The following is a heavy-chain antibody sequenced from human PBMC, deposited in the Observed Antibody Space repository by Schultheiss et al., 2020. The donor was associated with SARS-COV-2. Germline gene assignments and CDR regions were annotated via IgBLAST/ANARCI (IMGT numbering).Heavy chain of an antibody. CDR1: GGSFSGYY. V-gene: IGHV4-59*08. CDR2: IYYSGFT. Sequence: SETLSLTCAVYGGSFSGYYWSWIRQPPGKGLEWIGYIYYSGFTYYNPSLKSRVTISVDTSKNRFSLKLSSVTAADTAVYYCARRRNDNGENWFDPWGQGTLVTVSS. J-gene: IGHJ5*02. D-gene: IGHD1-1*01. CDR3: ARRRNDNGENWFDP.